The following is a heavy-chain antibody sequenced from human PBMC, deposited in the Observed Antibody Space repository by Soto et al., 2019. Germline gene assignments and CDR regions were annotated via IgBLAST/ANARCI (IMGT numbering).Heavy chain of an antibody. J-gene: IGHJ5*02. CDR1: GGSVSSGSYY. CDR3: ARDRNCSGGSCYSGGYWFDP. D-gene: IGHD2-15*01. V-gene: IGHV4-61*01. Sequence: SETLSLTCTVSGGSVSSGSYYWSWIRQPPGKGLEWIGYIYYSGSTNYNPSLKSRVTISVDTSKNQFSLKLSSVTAADTAVYYCARDRNCSGGSCYSGGYWFDPWGQGTLVTVSS. CDR2: IYYSGST.